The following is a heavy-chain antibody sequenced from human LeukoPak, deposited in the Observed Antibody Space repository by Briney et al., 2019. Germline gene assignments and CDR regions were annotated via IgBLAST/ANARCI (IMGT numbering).Heavy chain of an antibody. CDR1: GFTFSTYA. J-gene: IGHJ6*02. CDR2: ISGSGGTT. V-gene: IGHV3-23*01. Sequence: PGGSLRLSCAVSGFTFSTYAMSWVRQAPGKGLEWVSGISGSGGTTYHADSVKGRFTISRDNSKNTLYLQMNSLTAEDTAVYYCAKGGPGTGSGSYYSQYYFYGMDVWGQGTTVTVSS. CDR3: AKGGPGTGSGSYYSQYYFYGMDV. D-gene: IGHD3-10*01.